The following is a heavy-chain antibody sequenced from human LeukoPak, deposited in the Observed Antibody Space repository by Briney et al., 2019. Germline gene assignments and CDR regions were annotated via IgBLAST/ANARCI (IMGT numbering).Heavy chain of an antibody. CDR1: GFTFDDYG. Sequence: PGGSLRLSCAASGFTFDDYGMSWVRQAPGKGLEWVSGINWNGGSTGYADSVKGRFTISRDNAKNSLYLQMNSLRAEDTALYYCARGYCSTTSCYTRSPHYYYYYMDVWGKGTTVTVFS. J-gene: IGHJ6*03. CDR2: INWNGGST. D-gene: IGHD2-2*02. V-gene: IGHV3-20*04. CDR3: ARGYCSTTSCYTRSPHYYYYYMDV.